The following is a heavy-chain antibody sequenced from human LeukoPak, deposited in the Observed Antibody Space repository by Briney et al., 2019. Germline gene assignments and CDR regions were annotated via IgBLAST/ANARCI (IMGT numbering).Heavy chain of an antibody. CDR1: GGTFSSYA. D-gene: IGHD3-10*01. CDR2: IIPIFGTA. V-gene: IGHV1-69*05. Sequence: SVKVSCKASGGTFSSYAISRVRQAPGQGLEWMGGIIPIFGTANYAQKFQGRVTITTDESTSTAYMELSSLRSEDTAVYYCARNPLYYYGSGSLYYFDYWGQGTLVTVSS. J-gene: IGHJ4*02. CDR3: ARNPLYYYGSGSLYYFDY.